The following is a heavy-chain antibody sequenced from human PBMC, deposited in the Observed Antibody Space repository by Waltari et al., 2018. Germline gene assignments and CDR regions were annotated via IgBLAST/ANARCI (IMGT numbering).Heavy chain of an antibody. D-gene: IGHD3-3*01. CDR3: AKDLRPYITIFGVSPSDS. J-gene: IGHJ4*02. Sequence: QVQLVESGGGVVQPGGSLRLSCAASGFSFSHYGMHWVRQPPGKGLEWVAFIRYDEGNKYHAGSVKGRFTISRDNSKNTLYLQMNSLRVEDTAVYYCAKDLRPYITIFGVSPSDSWGKGTLVTVSS. V-gene: IGHV3-30*02. CDR1: GFSFSHYG. CDR2: IRYDEGNK.